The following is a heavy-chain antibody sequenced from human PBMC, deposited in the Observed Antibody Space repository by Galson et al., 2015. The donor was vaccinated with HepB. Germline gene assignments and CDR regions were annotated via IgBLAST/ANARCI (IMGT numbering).Heavy chain of an antibody. D-gene: IGHD3-10*01. Sequence: SLRLSCAASGFTFSSYAMSWVRQAPGKGLEWVSAISGSGGSTYYADSVKGRFTISRDNSKNTLYLQMNSLRAEDTAVYYCAKPPLWFGELLAYPVGYWGQGTLVTVSS. CDR2: ISGSGGST. CDR1: GFTFSSYA. J-gene: IGHJ4*02. V-gene: IGHV3-23*01. CDR3: AKPPLWFGELLAYPVGY.